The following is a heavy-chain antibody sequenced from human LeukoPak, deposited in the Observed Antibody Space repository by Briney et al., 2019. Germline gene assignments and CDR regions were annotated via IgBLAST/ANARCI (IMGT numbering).Heavy chain of an antibody. CDR2: VYYTGST. CDR3: ARHSGSGSLSRPFDP. J-gene: IGHJ5*02. Sequence: KSSETLSLTCTVSGDSVTSGGFYWAWLRQPPGRGLEWIATVYYTGSTYYNPSHNSRVTISIDTSKNHFSLKLRSVVAPDTAVYYCARHSGSGSLSRPFDPWGQGTLVTVSS. CDR1: GDSVTSGGFY. V-gene: IGHV4-39*02. D-gene: IGHD3-10*01.